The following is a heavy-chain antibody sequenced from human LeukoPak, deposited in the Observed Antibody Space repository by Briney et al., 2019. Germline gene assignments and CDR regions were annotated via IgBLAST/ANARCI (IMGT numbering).Heavy chain of an antibody. CDR1: GFTVSSNY. CDR3: AKDHSSPRNYYYGMDV. CDR2: IYSGGST. V-gene: IGHV3-53*01. J-gene: IGHJ6*02. D-gene: IGHD1-14*01. Sequence: EGSLRLSCAASGFTVSSNYMSWVRQAPGKGLEWVSVIYSGGSTYYADSVKGRFTISRDNSKNTLYLQMNSLRAEDTAVYYCAKDHSSPRNYYYGMDVWGQGTTVTVSS.